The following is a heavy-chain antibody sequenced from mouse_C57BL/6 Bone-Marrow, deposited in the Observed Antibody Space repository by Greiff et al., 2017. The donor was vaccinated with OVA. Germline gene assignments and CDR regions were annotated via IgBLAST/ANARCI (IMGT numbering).Heavy chain of an antibody. D-gene: IGHD1-1*01. CDR2: IYPCCGST. J-gene: IGHJ2*01. CDR1: GYTFTSYW. CDR3: ARRERIATVVARDD. Sequence: VQLQQLGAELVKPGASVKMSCKASGYTFTSYWLTWVTQRPGQGLEWIGDIYPCCGSTNYNEQFKSTATLTVDTSSCTAYMQLSSLTSEDSAVYYCARRERIATVVARDDWGQGTTLTVSS. V-gene: IGHV1-55*01.